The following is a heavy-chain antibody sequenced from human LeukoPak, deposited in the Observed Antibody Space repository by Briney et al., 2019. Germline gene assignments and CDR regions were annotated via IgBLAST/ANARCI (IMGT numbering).Heavy chain of an antibody. CDR1: GGSISSYY. J-gene: IGHJ5*02. V-gene: IGHV4-4*07. D-gene: IGHD3-3*01. CDR3: ARDGYYDFWSGYNWFDP. Sequence: KPSETLSLTCTVSGGSISSYYWSWIRQPAGKGLEWIGRIYTSGSTNYNPSLKSRVTMSVDTSKNQFSLELSSVTAADTAVYYCARDGYYDFWSGYNWFDPWGQGTLVTVSS. CDR2: IYTSGST.